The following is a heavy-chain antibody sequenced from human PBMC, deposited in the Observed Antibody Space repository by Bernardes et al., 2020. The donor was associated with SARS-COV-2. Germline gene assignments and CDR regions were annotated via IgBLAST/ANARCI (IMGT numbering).Heavy chain of an antibody. D-gene: IGHD3-16*01. CDR1: GFIFINYA. CDR2: IRDSGDGT. J-gene: IGHJ4*02. Sequence: GGSLRLSCAASGFIFINYAMSWVHQAPGKGLEWVSTIRDSGDGTYYADSVKGRFTISRDNSKNTLYLQMNSLRVEDTAVYYCAKRLGYSFDYWGQGTLVTVSS. V-gene: IGHV3-23*01. CDR3: AKRLGYSFDY.